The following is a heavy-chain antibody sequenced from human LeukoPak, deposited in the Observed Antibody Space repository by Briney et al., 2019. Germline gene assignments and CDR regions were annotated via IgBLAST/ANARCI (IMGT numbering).Heavy chain of an antibody. CDR1: GFTFSSYW. D-gene: IGHD3/OR15-3a*01. V-gene: IGHV3-7*04. Sequence: GGSLRLSCAASGFTFSSYWMSWVRQAPGKGLEWVGNIKEDGSEKFYVDSVKGRFTISRDNAKNSIFLQMNSLKVEDTAMYYCAGGTGWTTNYWGQGTLVTVSS. CDR2: IKEDGSEK. CDR3: AGGTGWTTNY. J-gene: IGHJ4*02.